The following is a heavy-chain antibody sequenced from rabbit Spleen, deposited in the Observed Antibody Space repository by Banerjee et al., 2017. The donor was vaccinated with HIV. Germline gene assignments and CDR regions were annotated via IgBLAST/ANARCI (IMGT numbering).Heavy chain of an antibody. J-gene: IGHJ4*01. CDR2: IHAGSNANI. CDR1: GFSFSAGYY. D-gene: IGHD3-1*01. CDR3: ARENTGSTGDFNL. Sequence: QSLEESGGDLVKPGASLTLTCTASGFSFSAGYYMCWVRQAPGKGLEWIACIHAGSNANIYYATWAKGRFTISKTSSTTVTLQMTSLTAADTVTYFCARENTGSTGDFNLWGQGTLVTVS. V-gene: IGHV1S40*01.